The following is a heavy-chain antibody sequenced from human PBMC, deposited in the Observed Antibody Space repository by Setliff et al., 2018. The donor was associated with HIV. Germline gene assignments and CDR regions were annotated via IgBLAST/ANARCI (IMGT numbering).Heavy chain of an antibody. CDR3: AREDSSYHYFDS. Sequence: SETLSLTCAVSGYSISSGFYWGWIRQPPGKGLEWIGSIYHSGSTYYNPSLRSRVTISVDTSKNQFSLKLRSVTAADTAVYWCAREDSSYHYFDSWGQGMLVTVSS. V-gene: IGHV4-38-2*02. CDR2: IYHSGST. D-gene: IGHD3-22*01. J-gene: IGHJ4*02. CDR1: GYSISSGFY.